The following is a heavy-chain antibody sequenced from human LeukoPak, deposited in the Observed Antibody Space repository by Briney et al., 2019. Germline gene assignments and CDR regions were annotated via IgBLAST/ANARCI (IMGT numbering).Heavy chain of an antibody. CDR2: IWYDGSNK. CDR1: GFTFSSYG. CDR3: ARWYCSSNSCYYDY. Sequence: PGRSLRLSCAASGFTFSSYGMHWVRQAPCKGLEWVAVIWYDGSNKYYADSVKGRFTISRDNSKNTLYLQMNSLRAEDTAVYYCARWYCSSNSCYYDYWGQGTLVTVSS. V-gene: IGHV3-33*01. J-gene: IGHJ4*02. D-gene: IGHD2-2*01.